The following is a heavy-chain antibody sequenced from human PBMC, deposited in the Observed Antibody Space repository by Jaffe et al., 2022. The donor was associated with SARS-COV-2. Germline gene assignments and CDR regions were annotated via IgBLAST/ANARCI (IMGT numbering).Heavy chain of an antibody. CDR3: ARGGFLEWFQGYFDY. Sequence: EVQLVESGGGLVQPGGSLRLSCAASGFTFSSYSMNWVRQAPGKGLEWVSYISGSSTTTYYADSVKGRFTISRDNAKNSLYLQMDSLRDEDTAVYYCARGGFLEWFQGYFDYWGQGTLVTVSS. V-gene: IGHV3-48*02. CDR1: GFTFSSYS. J-gene: IGHJ4*02. CDR2: ISGSSTTT. D-gene: IGHD3-3*01.